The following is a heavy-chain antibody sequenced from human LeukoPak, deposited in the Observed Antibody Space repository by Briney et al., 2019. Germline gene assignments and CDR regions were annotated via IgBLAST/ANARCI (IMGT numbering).Heavy chain of an antibody. Sequence: ASVKVSCKASGDTFTSYDINWVRQATGEGGEWMGWMNPNSGNTGYAQKLRGRVTITRNTSITTAYMELSSLISEDTAVYYCARGVSFRYYYGSGTFYYYMDVWGKGTTVTVSS. CDR1: GDTFTSYD. J-gene: IGHJ6*03. CDR2: MNPNSGNT. CDR3: ARGVSFRYYYGSGTFYYYMDV. D-gene: IGHD3-10*01. V-gene: IGHV1-8*03.